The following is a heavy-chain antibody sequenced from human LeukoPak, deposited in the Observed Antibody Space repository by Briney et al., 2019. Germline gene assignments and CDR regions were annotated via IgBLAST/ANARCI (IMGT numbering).Heavy chain of an antibody. CDR1: GYSFPNYW. D-gene: IGHD1-26*01. V-gene: IGHV5-51*01. CDR2: IYPGDSDT. CDR3: ARRDLAGSYFDY. J-gene: IGHJ4*02. Sequence: GESLRISCKGSGYSFPNYWIGWVRQMPDNGLEWMGIIYPGDSDTKYSPSFQGQVTISADKSISTAYLQWSSLKASDTAMYYCARRDLAGSYFDYWGQGTLVTVSS.